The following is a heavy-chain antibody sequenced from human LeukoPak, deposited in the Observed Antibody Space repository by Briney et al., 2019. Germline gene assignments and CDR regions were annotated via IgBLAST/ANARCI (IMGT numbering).Heavy chain of an antibody. Sequence: GGSLRLSCAASGFSFSDVWMSWVREIPGKGLEWVGRIESKTDGGTTDYAARGKGRFTISRNDSTNTLYLQMNSLKSEDTAVYYCTTYGSGRKFDYWGQGILVTVSS. J-gene: IGHJ4*02. CDR2: IESKTDGGTT. CDR3: TTYGSGRKFDY. CDR1: GFSFSDVW. V-gene: IGHV3-15*04. D-gene: IGHD3-10*01.